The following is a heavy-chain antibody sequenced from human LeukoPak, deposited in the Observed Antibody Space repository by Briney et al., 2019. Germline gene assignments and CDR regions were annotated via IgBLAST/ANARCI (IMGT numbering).Heavy chain of an antibody. D-gene: IGHD6-19*01. CDR1: EFTFSSYA. CDR2: ISGSGGST. Sequence: SGGSLRLSCAASEFTFSSYAMNWVRQAPGKGLEWVSAISGSGGSTYYADSVKGRFTISRDNSKNTLYLQMNSLRAEDTAVYYCAREPKQWLVPIDFWGQGTLVTVSS. J-gene: IGHJ4*02. CDR3: AREPKQWLVPIDF. V-gene: IGHV3-23*01.